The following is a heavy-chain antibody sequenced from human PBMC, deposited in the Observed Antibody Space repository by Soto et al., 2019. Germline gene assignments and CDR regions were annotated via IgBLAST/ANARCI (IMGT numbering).Heavy chain of an antibody. J-gene: IGHJ5*02. CDR1: RYTFTSYY. Sequence: ASVKVSCKASRYTFTSYYMHWVRQAPGQGLEWMGIINPSGGSTSYAQKFQGRVTMTRDTSTSTVYMELSSLRSEDTAVYYCARDYDFWSGYYPTYNWFDPWGQGTLVTVSS. CDR3: ARDYDFWSGYYPTYNWFDP. V-gene: IGHV1-46*03. D-gene: IGHD3-3*01. CDR2: INPSGGST.